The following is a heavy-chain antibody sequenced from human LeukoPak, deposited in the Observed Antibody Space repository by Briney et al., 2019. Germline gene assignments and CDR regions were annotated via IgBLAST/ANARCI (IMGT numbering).Heavy chain of an antibody. D-gene: IGHD1-26*01. V-gene: IGHV3-23*01. CDR3: ARDLRELLRGYYYYYYYMDV. Sequence: PGGSLRLSCAASGFTFSSSAMNWVRQAPGKGLEWVSAISGSGGSTYYADSVKGRFTISRDNSKNTLYLQMNSLRPEDTAVYYCARDLRELLRGYYYYYYYMDVWGKGTTVTVSS. J-gene: IGHJ6*03. CDR2: ISGSGGST. CDR1: GFTFSSSA.